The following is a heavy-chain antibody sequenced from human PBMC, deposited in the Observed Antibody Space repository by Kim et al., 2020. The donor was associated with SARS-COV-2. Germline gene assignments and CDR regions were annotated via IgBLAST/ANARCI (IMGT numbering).Heavy chain of an antibody. CDR3: ARDRSGYYS. CDR2: GTT. Sequence: GTTTYHPSLKGRVTISGDTSKNQFSLKLSSVTAEDTAVYYCARDRSGYYSWGQGTLVTVSS. D-gene: IGHD3-22*01. V-gene: IGHV4-59*01. J-gene: IGHJ4*02.